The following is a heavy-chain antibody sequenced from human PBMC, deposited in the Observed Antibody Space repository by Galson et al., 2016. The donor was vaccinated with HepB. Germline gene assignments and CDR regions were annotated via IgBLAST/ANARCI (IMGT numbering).Heavy chain of an antibody. CDR1: GFSVSSNY. CDR2: IYASGTT. Sequence: SLRLSCAASGFSVSSNYLTWVRQAPGKGLEWVSIIYASGTTFYADSVKGRFTISRDNSKNTVSLEMDSLRADDTAVYYCAAPSEENLALDYWGQGTLVTVSS. J-gene: IGHJ4*02. V-gene: IGHV3-53*01. D-gene: IGHD2/OR15-2a*01. CDR3: AAPSEENLALDY.